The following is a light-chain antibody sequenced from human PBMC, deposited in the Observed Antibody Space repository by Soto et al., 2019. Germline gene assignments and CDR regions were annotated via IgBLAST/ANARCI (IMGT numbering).Light chain of an antibody. CDR3: QQYNSYLYT. V-gene: IGKV1-5*01. J-gene: IGKJ2*01. CDR2: DAS. Sequence: DIQMTQSPSTLSASVGDRVTITCRASQSISSWLAWYQQKPAKAPKLLIYDASSLESGVPSSFSGSGSGTEFPLTISRLQPDDFATYCWQQYNSYLYTFGQGTKLEIK. CDR1: QSISSW.